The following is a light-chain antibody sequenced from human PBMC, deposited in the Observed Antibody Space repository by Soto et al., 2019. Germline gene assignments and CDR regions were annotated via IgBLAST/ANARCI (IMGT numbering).Light chain of an antibody. Sequence: ESVLTASPATLCLSPGERATLSCRPSQSIISSLAWYHQKPGQAPRLLIFSASDRATGIPARFSGSGSGTDFTLSISRLESEDFALYYCQQYSDSPLTFGGGTKVDIK. V-gene: IGKV3-11*01. CDR3: QQYSDSPLT. J-gene: IGKJ4*01. CDR2: SAS. CDR1: QSIISS.